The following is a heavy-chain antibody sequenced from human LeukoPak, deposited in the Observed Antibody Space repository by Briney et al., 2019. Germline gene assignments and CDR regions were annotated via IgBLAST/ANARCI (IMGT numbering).Heavy chain of an antibody. V-gene: IGHV1-3*01. J-gene: IGHJ4*02. Sequence: ASEKVSCKASGYTFTSYAMHWVRQAPGQRLEWMGWINAGNGNTKYSQKFQGRVTITRDTSASTAYMELSSLRSEDTAVYYCARANYYDSSGYPSFDYWGQGTLVTVSS. CDR3: ARANYYDSSGYPSFDY. CDR1: GYTFTSYA. D-gene: IGHD3-22*01. CDR2: INAGNGNT.